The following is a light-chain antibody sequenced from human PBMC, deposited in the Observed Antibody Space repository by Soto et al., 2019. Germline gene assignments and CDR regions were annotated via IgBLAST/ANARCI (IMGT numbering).Light chain of an antibody. CDR3: MQGTHWPRT. CDR1: QSLVYSDGNTY. CDR2: QVS. J-gene: IGKJ1*01. Sequence: DVVMTQSPLSLPVTLGQPASISCTSSQSLVYSDGNTYLHWFQQRPGQSPRRLIYQVSNRDSGVPDRFSGSGSGTDFTLKISRVEAEDVGIYYCMQGTHWPRTSGQGTKVEIK. V-gene: IGKV2-30*01.